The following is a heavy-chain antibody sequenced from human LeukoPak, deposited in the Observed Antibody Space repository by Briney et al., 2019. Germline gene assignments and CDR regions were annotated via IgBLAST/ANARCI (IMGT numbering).Heavy chain of an antibody. CDR3: ARNRGFGELLGYYYYGMDV. CDR1: GYRFTNHW. D-gene: IGHD3-10*01. J-gene: IGHJ6*02. V-gene: IGHV5-51*01. CDR2: IYPADSDT. Sequence: GESLKISCKGSGYRFTNHWIGWVRQMSGKGLEWMGIIYPADSDTRYSPSFQGQVTISADKSTSTAYLRWSSLKASDTAMYYCARNRGFGELLGYYYYGMDVWGQGTTVTVSS.